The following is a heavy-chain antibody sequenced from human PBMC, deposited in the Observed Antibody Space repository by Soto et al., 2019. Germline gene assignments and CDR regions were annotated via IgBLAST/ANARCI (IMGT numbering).Heavy chain of an antibody. Sequence: ALVKVSCKASGYTFTSYGISWVRQAPGQGLEWMGWISAYNGNTNYAQKLQGRVTMTTDTSTSTAYMELRSLRSDDTAVYYCARGEDDYGDPDAFDIWGQGTMVTVSS. D-gene: IGHD4-17*01. CDR1: GYTFTSYG. CDR2: ISAYNGNT. J-gene: IGHJ3*02. CDR3: ARGEDDYGDPDAFDI. V-gene: IGHV1-18*01.